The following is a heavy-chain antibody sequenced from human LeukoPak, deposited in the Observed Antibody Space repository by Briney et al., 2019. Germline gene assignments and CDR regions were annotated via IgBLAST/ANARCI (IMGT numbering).Heavy chain of an antibody. D-gene: IGHD1-7*01. CDR1: GFTFSGYW. V-gene: IGHV3-7*03. Sequence: GGSLRLSCAGYGFTFSGYWMSWVRQAPGTGLEWVANIKEEGSVKNYVDSVKGRFTISRDNVKNSLYLQMNSLRAEDTAVYYCARGANWYCSHWGQPTHNTVSS. CDR3: ARGANWYCSH. J-gene: IGHJ4*02. CDR2: IKEEGSVK.